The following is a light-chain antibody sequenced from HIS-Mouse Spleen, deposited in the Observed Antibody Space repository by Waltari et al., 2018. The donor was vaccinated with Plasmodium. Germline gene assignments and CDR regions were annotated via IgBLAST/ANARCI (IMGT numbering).Light chain of an antibody. Sequence: QSALHQPATVSGSPGQSITISCTGTNSDVGSYNCVSSYQQQPGKALKLMIYEGNNGPSRVPHSFSGSTSGNTASLTIAGRQAEDEADYYCCSYAASSTFVYGGGTKLTVL. J-gene: IGLJ3*02. CDR2: EGN. V-gene: IGLV2-23*03. CDR3: CSYAASSTFV. CDR1: NSDVGSYNC.